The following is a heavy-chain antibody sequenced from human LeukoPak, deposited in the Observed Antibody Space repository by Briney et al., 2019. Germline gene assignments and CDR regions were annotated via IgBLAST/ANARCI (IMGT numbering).Heavy chain of an antibody. J-gene: IGHJ4*02. D-gene: IGHD2-15*01. CDR1: GGSIRSYY. Sequence: SETLSLTCTVSGGSIRSYYWSWIRQPPGKGLEWIGCVYYTGSTNYNPSLKSRVNISVDTSKSRFSLKLTSLTTADTAIYYCARLALGYCSGGTCPYYFDHWGQGTLVTVSS. V-gene: IGHV4-59*01. CDR3: ARLALGYCSGGTCPYYFDH. CDR2: VYYTGST.